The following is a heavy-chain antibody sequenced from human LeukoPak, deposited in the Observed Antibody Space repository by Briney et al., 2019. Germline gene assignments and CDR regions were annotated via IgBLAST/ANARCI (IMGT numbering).Heavy chain of an antibody. CDR3: ARSYLYQLLSYWFGP. D-gene: IGHD2-2*01. CDR2: INPNSGGT. Sequence: ASVKVSCKASGYTFTGYYMHWVRQAPGQGLEWMGWINPNSGGTNYAQKFQGRVTMTRDTSISTAYMELSRLRSDDTAVYYCARSYLYQLLSYWFGPWGQGTLVTVSS. J-gene: IGHJ5*02. V-gene: IGHV1-2*02. CDR1: GYTFTGYY.